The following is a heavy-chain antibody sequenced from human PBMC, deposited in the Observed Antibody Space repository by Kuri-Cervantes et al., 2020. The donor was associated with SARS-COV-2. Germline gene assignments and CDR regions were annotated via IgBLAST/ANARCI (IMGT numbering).Heavy chain of an antibody. CDR2: IWYDGSNK. J-gene: IGHJ6*02. V-gene: IGHV3-33*06. Sequence: GESLKISCAASGFTFSSYGMHWVRQAPGKGLEWVAVIWYDGSNKYYADSVKGRFTISRDNSKNTLYLQMTSLRADDTAVYYCAKSMTTLVYYFGLDVWGQGTTVTVSS. CDR1: GFTFSSYG. CDR3: AKSMTTLVYYFGLDV. D-gene: IGHD4-11*01.